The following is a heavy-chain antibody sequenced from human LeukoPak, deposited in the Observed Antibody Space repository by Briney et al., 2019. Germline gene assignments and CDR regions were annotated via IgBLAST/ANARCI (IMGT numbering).Heavy chain of an antibody. J-gene: IGHJ4*02. D-gene: IGHD3-22*01. V-gene: IGHV3-11*05. Sequence: GGSLRLSCAASGFTFSDYYMSWIRQAPGKGLEWVLYISSSSSYTNYADSVKGRFTISRDNAKNSLYLQMNSLRAEDTAVYYCARDLGIDYDSSGYTVDYWGQGTLVTVSS. CDR1: GFTFSDYY. CDR3: ARDLGIDYDSSGYTVDY. CDR2: ISSSSSYT.